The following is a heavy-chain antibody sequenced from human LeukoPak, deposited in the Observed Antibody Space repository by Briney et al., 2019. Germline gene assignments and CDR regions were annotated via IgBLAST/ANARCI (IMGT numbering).Heavy chain of an antibody. Sequence: ASVKVSCKASGGTFSSYAISWVRQAPGQGLEWMGGIIPIFGTANYAQKFQGRVTITADESTSTAYMELSSLRSEDTAVYYCAREGVEYCSGGSCYWFDSWGQGTLVTVSS. CDR1: GGTFSSYA. CDR3: AREGVEYCSGGSCYWFDS. V-gene: IGHV1-69*13. J-gene: IGHJ5*01. CDR2: IIPIFGTA. D-gene: IGHD2-15*01.